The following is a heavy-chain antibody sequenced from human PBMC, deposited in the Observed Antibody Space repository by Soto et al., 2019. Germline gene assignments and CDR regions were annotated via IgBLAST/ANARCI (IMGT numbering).Heavy chain of an antibody. J-gene: IGHJ4*02. Sequence: SETLSLTCTVSGASIITISHYWGWIRQPPGKGLEWIGTVYYSGSTYYNPSLQSRVAISVDTSQNQFSLKLSSVTAADTAGYYCAGHRTSSRRHFDYWGQGTLVTVSS. CDR3: AGHRTSSRRHFDY. CDR2: VYYSGST. V-gene: IGHV4-39*01. D-gene: IGHD6-6*01. CDR1: GASIITISHY.